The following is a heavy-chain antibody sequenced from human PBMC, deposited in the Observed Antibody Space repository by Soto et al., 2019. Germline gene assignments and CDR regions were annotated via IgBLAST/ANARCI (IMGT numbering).Heavy chain of an antibody. V-gene: IGHV4-34*01. Sequence: PSETLSLTCAVYGWSFSCYYWSWIRQPPGKGLEWIGEINHSGSTNYNPSLKSRVTMSVDTSKNQFSLKLRSVTAADTAVYYCARSGGYYYDFDSWGQGTQVTVSS. J-gene: IGHJ4*02. CDR3: ARSGGYYYDFDS. D-gene: IGHD3-22*01. CDR2: INHSGST. CDR1: GWSFSCYY.